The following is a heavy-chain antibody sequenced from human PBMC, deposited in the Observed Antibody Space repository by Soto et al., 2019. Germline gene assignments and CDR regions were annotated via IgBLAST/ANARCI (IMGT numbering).Heavy chain of an antibody. J-gene: IGHJ6*02. CDR1: GFTFSSYG. CDR2: IWYDGSNK. D-gene: IGHD6-6*01. V-gene: IGHV3-33*01. CDR3: ARAGLAARRGYYYYGMDV. Sequence: GGSLRLSCAASGFTFSSYGMHWVRQAPGKGLEWEAVIWYDGSNKYYADSVKGRFTISRDNSKNTLYLQMNSLRAEDTAVYYCARAGLAARRGYYYYGMDVWGQGTTVTVSS.